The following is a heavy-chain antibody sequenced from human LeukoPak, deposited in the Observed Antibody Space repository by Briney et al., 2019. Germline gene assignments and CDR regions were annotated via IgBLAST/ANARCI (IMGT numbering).Heavy chain of an antibody. J-gene: IGHJ4*02. V-gene: IGHV1-46*01. Sequence: ASVKVSSTASGYTFTIYYMHWVRQAPGQGLEWMGIINPSGGSTSYAQKFQGRVTMNRDMSTSTVYMELSSLRSEDTAVYYCARESDYYDSSGYIGRYFDYWGQGTLVTVSS. CDR3: ARESDYYDSSGYIGRYFDY. D-gene: IGHD3-22*01. CDR2: INPSGGST. CDR1: GYTFTIYY.